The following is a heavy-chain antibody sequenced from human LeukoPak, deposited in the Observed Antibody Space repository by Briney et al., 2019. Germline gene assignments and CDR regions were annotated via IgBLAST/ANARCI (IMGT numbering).Heavy chain of an antibody. V-gene: IGHV4-39*07. CDR1: GGSISSSSYY. J-gene: IGHJ3*02. D-gene: IGHD6-13*01. CDR2: IYYSGST. Sequence: PSETLSLTCTVSGGSISSSSYYWGWIRQPPGKGLEWIGSIYYSGSTYYNPSLKSRVTISVDTSKNQFSLKLSSVTAADTAVYYCARVRLVSGYSSSFSSRFDAFDIWGQGTMVTVSS. CDR3: ARVRLVSGYSSSFSSRFDAFDI.